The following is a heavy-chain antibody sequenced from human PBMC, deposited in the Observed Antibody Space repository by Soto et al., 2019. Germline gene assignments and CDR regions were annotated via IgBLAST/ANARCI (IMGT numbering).Heavy chain of an antibody. V-gene: IGHV3-11*01. D-gene: IGHD2-15*01. Sequence: GGSLRLSCAASGFTFSDYYMSWIRQAPGKGLEWVSYISSSGSTIYYADSVKGRFTISRDNAKNSLYLQMNSLRAEDTAVYYCARVVVVVAATDHDAFDIWGQGTMVTVSS. J-gene: IGHJ3*02. CDR3: ARVVVVVAATDHDAFDI. CDR2: ISSSGSTI. CDR1: GFTFSDYY.